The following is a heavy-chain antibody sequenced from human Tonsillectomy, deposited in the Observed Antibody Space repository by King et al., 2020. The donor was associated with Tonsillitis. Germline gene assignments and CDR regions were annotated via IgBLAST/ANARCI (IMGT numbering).Heavy chain of an antibody. Sequence: QLVQSGGGVVQPGRSLRLSCAASGFTFSSYGIHWVRQAPGKGLQWVAVVWYDGSIKYYADAVQCRFSISRDNSKNTLSLQMNSLRAEDTAVYYCARDQGAGLDYWGQGTLVTVSS. CDR2: VWYDGSIK. CDR3: ARDQGAGLDY. V-gene: IGHV3-33*08. J-gene: IGHJ4*02. CDR1: GFTFSSYG. D-gene: IGHD6-19*01.